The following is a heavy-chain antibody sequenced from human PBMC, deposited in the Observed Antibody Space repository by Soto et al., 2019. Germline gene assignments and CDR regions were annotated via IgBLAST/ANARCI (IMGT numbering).Heavy chain of an antibody. CDR2: INPSGGRT. J-gene: IGHJ4*02. D-gene: IGHD6-19*01. CDR1: GYTLTSYY. V-gene: IGHV1-46*01. CDR3: ARDKAVAGTEGSDY. Sequence: ASVKVSCRASGYTLTSYYMHWVRQAPGQGLGWMGIINPSGGRTSYAQKFQGRVTVTRDTSTSTVYMELSSLRSEDMAVYSCARDKAVAGTEGSDYWGQGTLVTVSS.